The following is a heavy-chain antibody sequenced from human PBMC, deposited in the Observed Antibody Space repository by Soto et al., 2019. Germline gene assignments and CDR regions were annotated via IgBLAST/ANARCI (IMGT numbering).Heavy chain of an antibody. D-gene: IGHD6-13*01. V-gene: IGHV4-59*01. Sequence: SETLSLTCPVSGGSISSYYWSWIRQPPGKGLEWIGYIYYSGSTNYNPSLKSRVTKSVDTSKNQFSLKLSSVTAADTAVYYCARDSIIAAAGNYYYYGMDVWGQGTTGTVS. CDR2: IYYSGST. J-gene: IGHJ6*02. CDR1: GGSISSYY. CDR3: ARDSIIAAAGNYYYYGMDV.